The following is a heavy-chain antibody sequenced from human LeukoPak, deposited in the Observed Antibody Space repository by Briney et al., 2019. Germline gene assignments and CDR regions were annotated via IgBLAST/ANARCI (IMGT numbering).Heavy chain of an antibody. CDR2: IYYSGST. D-gene: IGHD3-22*01. Sequence: SETLSLTCTVSGGSISSGGYYWSWIRQHPGKGLKWIGYIYYSGSTYYNPSLKSRVTISVDTSKNQFSLKLSSVTAADTAVYYCARTAQYYYDSSGHWHAFDIWGQGTMVTVSS. J-gene: IGHJ3*02. CDR3: ARTAQYYYDSSGHWHAFDI. CDR1: GGSISSGGYY. V-gene: IGHV4-31*03.